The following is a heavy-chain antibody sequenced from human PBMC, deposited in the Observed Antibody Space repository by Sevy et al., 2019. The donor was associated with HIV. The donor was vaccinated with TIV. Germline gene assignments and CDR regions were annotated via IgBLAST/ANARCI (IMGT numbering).Heavy chain of an antibody. Sequence: GWSLRLSCAASGFTFSTYAMTWVRQAPGKGLEWVSVISLSGGDTYYANSVKGRFTISRDNSKNTLYLQMNSLTAEDTAVYYCAKDRVSGTYYTGDFDYWGQGTLVTVSS. CDR3: AKDRVSGTYYTGDFDY. V-gene: IGHV3-23*01. D-gene: IGHD3-10*01. CDR1: GFTFSTYA. CDR2: ISLSGGDT. J-gene: IGHJ4*02.